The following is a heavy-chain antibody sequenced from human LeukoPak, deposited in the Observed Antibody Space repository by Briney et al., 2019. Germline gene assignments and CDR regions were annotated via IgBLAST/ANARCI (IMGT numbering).Heavy chain of an antibody. J-gene: IGHJ4*02. CDR3: ARVPLRFLEPFDY. CDR1: GGSFIGYY. Sequence: PSETLSLTCAVYGGSFIGYYWSWIRQPPGKGLEWIGEINYSGGANYNPSLKSRVTISADTSKSQFSLKLGSVTAADTAVYYCARVPLRFLEPFDYWGQGTLVTVSS. D-gene: IGHD3-3*01. V-gene: IGHV4-34*01. CDR2: INYSGGA.